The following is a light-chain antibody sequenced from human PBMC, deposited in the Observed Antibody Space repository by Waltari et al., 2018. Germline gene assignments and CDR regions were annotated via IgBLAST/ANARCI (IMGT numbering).Light chain of an antibody. CDR2: LVS. CDR1: QSLLHSSGNTF. V-gene: IGKV2-28*01. J-gene: IGKJ1*01. Sequence: DIVMTQSPLSLSVTPGEPASISCRSRQSLLHSSGNTFLDWSLQKPGQSPQLLIYLVSNRASGVPDRFSGSGSGTDFTLKISRVEAEDVGVYFCMQARQTPWTFGQGTKVEIK. CDR3: MQARQTPWT.